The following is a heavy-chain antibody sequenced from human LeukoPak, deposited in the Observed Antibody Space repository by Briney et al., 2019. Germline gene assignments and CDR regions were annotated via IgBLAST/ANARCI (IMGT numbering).Heavy chain of an antibody. J-gene: IGHJ6*02. V-gene: IGHV1-46*01. CDR2: INPSSGSP. Sequence: ASVKVSCKASGYTFISYYIHWVRQAPGQGLEWMGVINPSSGSPSYAQNFQGRVTMTRDTSTSTVYMELSSLRPEDTAVYYCARARGVTVLYYYYGMDVWGQGTTVTVSS. CDR1: GYTFISYY. D-gene: IGHD2-21*02. CDR3: ARARGVTVLYYYYGMDV.